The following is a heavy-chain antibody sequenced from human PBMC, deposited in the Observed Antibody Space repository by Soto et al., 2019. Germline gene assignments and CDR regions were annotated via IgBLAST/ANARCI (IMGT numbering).Heavy chain of an antibody. J-gene: IGHJ3*02. D-gene: IGHD6-13*01. CDR2: IYSGGST. V-gene: IGHV3-66*01. Sequence: GGSLRLSCAASGFTVSSNYMSWVRQAPGKGLEWVSVIYSGGSTYYADSVKGRFTISRDNSKNTLYLQMNSLRAEDTAVYYCARSRRFSGSWYLGYAFDIWGQGTMVTVAS. CDR3: ARSRRFSGSWYLGYAFDI. CDR1: GFTVSSNY.